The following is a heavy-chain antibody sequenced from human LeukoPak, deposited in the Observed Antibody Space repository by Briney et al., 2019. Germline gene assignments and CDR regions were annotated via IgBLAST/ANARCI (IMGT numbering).Heavy chain of an antibody. CDR1: GFTFSSYA. CDR2: ISCDGSNK. V-gene: IGHV3-30-3*01. D-gene: IGHD6-13*01. CDR3: AREGSSSWYQPLYYYYYGMDV. J-gene: IGHJ6*02. Sequence: GRSLRLSCAASGFTFSSYAMHWVRQAPGKGLEWVAVISCDGSNKYYADSVKGRFTISRDNSKNTLYLQMNSLRAEDTAVYYCAREGSSSWYQPLYYYYYGMDVWGQGTTVTVSS.